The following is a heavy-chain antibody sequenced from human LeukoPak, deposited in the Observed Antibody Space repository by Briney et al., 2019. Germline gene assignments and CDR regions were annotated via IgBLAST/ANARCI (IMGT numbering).Heavy chain of an antibody. D-gene: IGHD3-22*01. V-gene: IGHV3-9*01. CDR2: ISWNSGSI. CDR3: AKDNYYDSSGYWGDAFDI. Sequence: PGGSLRLSCAASGFTFDDYAMHWVRQAPGKGLEWVSGISWNSGSIDYADSVKGRFTISRDNAKNSLYLQMNSLRAEDTALYYCAKDNYYDSSGYWGDAFDIWGQGTMVTVSS. J-gene: IGHJ3*02. CDR1: GFTFDDYA.